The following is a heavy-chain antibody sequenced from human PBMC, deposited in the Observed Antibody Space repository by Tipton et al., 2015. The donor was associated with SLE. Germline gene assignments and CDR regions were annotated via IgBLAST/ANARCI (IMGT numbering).Heavy chain of an antibody. CDR2: IYYSGTT. CDR3: ARGRGYFDY. V-gene: IGHV4-39*07. Sequence: LRLSCTVSGGSISSSDSFWGWIRQSPGKGLEWIATIYYSGTTYYNPSLKSRVSMSLDTSKNQFSLRLSSVTAADTAVYYCARGRGYFDYWGQGTLVTVSS. J-gene: IGHJ4*02. CDR1: GGSISSSDSF.